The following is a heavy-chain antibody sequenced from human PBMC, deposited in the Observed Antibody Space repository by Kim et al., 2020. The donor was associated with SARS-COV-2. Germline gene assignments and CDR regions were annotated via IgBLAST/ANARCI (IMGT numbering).Heavy chain of an antibody. CDR1: GYTFTNYY. D-gene: IGHD4-17*01. CDR3: ARGGDYPGY. CDR2: INPNSDVT. Sequence: ASVKVSCKASGYTFTNYYMHWVRQAPGQGLEWMGWINPNSDVTNYAQKFQGRVTMTRDTSISTAYMELSSLRSNDTAIYYCARGGDYPGYWGQGTLVTVSS. V-gene: IGHV1-2*02. J-gene: IGHJ4*02.